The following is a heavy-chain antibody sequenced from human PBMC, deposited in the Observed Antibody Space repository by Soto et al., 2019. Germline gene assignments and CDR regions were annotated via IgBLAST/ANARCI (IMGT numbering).Heavy chain of an antibody. Sequence: GGSLRLSYAASGFNFSSYSMNWVRQAPGKGLEWVSSISSSSSYIYYADSVKGRFTISRDNAKNSLYLQMNSLRAEDTAVYYCAREVSKYSGYDFDYWGQGTLVTVSS. CDR1: GFNFSSYS. V-gene: IGHV3-21*01. J-gene: IGHJ4*02. CDR2: ISSSSSYI. CDR3: AREVSKYSGYDFDY. D-gene: IGHD5-12*01.